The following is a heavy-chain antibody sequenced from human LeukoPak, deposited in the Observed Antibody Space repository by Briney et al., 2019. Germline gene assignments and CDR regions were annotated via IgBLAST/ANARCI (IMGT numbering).Heavy chain of an antibody. Sequence: GGSLRLSCAASGSTFSTSAMTWVRQAPGKGLEWVSGISGSGGSTYYADSVKGRFTISRDNSKNTLYLQMKSLRAEDTAVYYCARGDGYNFFDYWGRGTLVTVSS. D-gene: IGHD5-24*01. V-gene: IGHV3-23*01. J-gene: IGHJ4*02. CDR3: ARGDGYNFFDY. CDR1: GSTFSTSA. CDR2: ISGSGGST.